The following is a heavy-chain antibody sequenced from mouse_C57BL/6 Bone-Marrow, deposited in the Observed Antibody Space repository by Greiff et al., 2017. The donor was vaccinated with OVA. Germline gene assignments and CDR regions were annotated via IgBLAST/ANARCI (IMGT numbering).Heavy chain of an antibody. D-gene: IGHD2-5*01. J-gene: IGHJ4*01. CDR3: ARGDSKGYAMDY. Sequence: QVQLQQPGAELVRPGSSVKLSCKASGYTFTSYWMDWVKQRPGQGLEWIGNIYPSDSETHYNQKFKDKATLTVDKSSSTAYMQLSSLTSEDSAVYFCARGDSKGYAMDYWGQGTSVTVSS. CDR2: IYPSDSET. V-gene: IGHV1-61*01. CDR1: GYTFTSYW.